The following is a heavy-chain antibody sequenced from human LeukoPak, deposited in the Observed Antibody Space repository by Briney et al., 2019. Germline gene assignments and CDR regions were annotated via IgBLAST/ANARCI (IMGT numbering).Heavy chain of an antibody. D-gene: IGHD5-18*01. Sequence: ASVKVSCKASGYTFTGYYMHWVRQAPGQGLEWMGWINPNSGGTNYAQKFQGRVTMTRDTSISTAYMELSRLRSDDTAVYYCARDLGDSYGWLNAFDTWGQGTMVTVSS. J-gene: IGHJ3*02. CDR2: INPNSGGT. V-gene: IGHV1-2*02. CDR1: GYTFTGYY. CDR3: ARDLGDSYGWLNAFDT.